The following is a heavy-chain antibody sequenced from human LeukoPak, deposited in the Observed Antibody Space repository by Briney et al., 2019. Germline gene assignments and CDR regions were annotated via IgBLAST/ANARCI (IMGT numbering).Heavy chain of an antibody. D-gene: IGHD3-22*01. CDR3: ARSCDYYDSSGYYCFFDY. J-gene: IGHJ4*02. V-gene: IGHV4-39*01. Sequence: SETLSLTCTVSGGSISSSSCYWGWIRQPPGKGLEWIGSIYYSGSTYYNPSLKSRVTISVDTSKNQFSLKLSSVTAADTAVYYCARSCDYYDSSGYYCFFDYWGQGTLSPSPQ. CDR1: GGSISSSSCY. CDR2: IYYSGST.